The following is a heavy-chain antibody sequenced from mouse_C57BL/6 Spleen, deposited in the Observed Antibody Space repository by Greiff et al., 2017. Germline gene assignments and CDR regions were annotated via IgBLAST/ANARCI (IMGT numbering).Heavy chain of an antibody. CDR1: GFTFSDYY. CDR2: INYDGSST. Sequence: DVKFVESEGGLVQPGSSLKLSCTASGFTFSDYYMAWVRQVPEKGLEWVANINYDGSSTYYLDSLKSRFIISRDNAKNILYLQMSSLKAEDTATYYCAKDYGNYAFDYWGQGTTVTVSS. CDR3: AKDYGNYAFDY. J-gene: IGHJ4*01. V-gene: IGHV5-16*01. D-gene: IGHD2-1*01.